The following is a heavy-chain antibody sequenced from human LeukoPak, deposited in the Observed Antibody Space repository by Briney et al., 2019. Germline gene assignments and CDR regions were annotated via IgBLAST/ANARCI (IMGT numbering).Heavy chain of an antibody. J-gene: IGHJ5*02. CDR3: AKERGGLLWMENWFDP. D-gene: IGHD2-15*01. CDR1: GFTFSSYA. V-gene: IGHV3-23*01. Sequence: PGGSLRLSCAAAGFTFSSYAVSWVRQAPGKGLEWVSAISGSGGSTYYADSVKGRFTISRDNSKNTLYLQMNSLRAEDTAVYYCAKERGGLLWMENWFDPWGQGTLVTVSS. CDR2: ISGSGGST.